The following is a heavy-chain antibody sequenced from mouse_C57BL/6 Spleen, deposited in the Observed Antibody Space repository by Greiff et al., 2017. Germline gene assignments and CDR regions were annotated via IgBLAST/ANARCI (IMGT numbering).Heavy chain of an antibody. D-gene: IGHD2-4*01. CDR1: GYTFTSYW. V-gene: IGHV1-50*01. J-gene: IGHJ3*01. Sequence: QVQLQQPGAELVKPGASVKLSCKASGYTFTSYWMQWVKQRPGQGLEWIGEIDPSDSYTNYNQKFKGKATLTVDTSSSTAYMQLSSLTSEDSAVYYCARGDYDYDHSWFAYWGQGTLVTVSA. CDR2: IDPSDSYT. CDR3: ARGDYDYDHSWFAY.